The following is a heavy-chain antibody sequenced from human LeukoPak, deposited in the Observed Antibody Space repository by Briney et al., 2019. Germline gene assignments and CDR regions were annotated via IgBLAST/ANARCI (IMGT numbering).Heavy chain of an antibody. J-gene: IGHJ6*02. V-gene: IGHV4-4*07. CDR1: GGSLSSYY. CDR2: IYTRGST. Sequence: SQTLSLTCTVCGGSLSSYYWSWIPQPAGKGLVCSVRIYTRGSTNYNPSLKSRVTMSVDTSKNQFSLKLSSVTAADTAVYYCARDHPGDIVVVPAAMRGYYYYGMDVWGQGTTVTVSS. D-gene: IGHD2-2*01. CDR3: ARDHPGDIVVVPAAMRGYYYYGMDV.